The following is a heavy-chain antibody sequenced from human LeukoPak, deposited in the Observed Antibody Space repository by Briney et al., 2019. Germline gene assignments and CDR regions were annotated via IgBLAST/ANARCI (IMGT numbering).Heavy chain of an antibody. CDR2: IYYTGSN. D-gene: IGHD5-18*01. J-gene: IGHJ4*02. V-gene: IGHV4-39*01. CDR1: RGSISSGSYY. CDR3: ARHGHSYGYVDY. Sequence: SETLSLTCSVSRGSISSGSYYWGWIRQPPGKGLEWIASIYYTGSNYYNPSLKSRVAISEDKSKNQFSLRLSSVTAADTAVYYCARHGHSYGYVDYWGQGTLVTVSS.